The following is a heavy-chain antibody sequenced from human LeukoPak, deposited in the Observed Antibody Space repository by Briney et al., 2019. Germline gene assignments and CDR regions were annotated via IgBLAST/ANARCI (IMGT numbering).Heavy chain of an antibody. CDR3: ARDKVRGVQYYFDY. Sequence: SVELFWKASGFGLASYSMKWVRQANGQGLEWMGWMNPNSGNTGYAQKFQGRVTMTRNTSISTAYMELSSLRSEDTAVYYCARDKVRGVQYYFDYWGQGTLVTVSS. V-gene: IGHV1-8*01. D-gene: IGHD3-10*01. CDR2: MNPNSGNT. J-gene: IGHJ4*02. CDR1: GFGLASYS.